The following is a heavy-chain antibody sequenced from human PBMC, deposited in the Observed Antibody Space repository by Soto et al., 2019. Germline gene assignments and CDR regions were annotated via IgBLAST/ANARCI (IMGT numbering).Heavy chain of an antibody. V-gene: IGHV3-15*01. CDR2: IKSKTDGGTT. CDR1: GFTFSNAW. D-gene: IGHD3-9*01. Sequence: EVQLVESGGGLVKPGGSLRLSCAASGFTFSNAWMNWVRQAPGKGLEWVGRIKSKTDGGTTDYAAHVKGRFTISRDDSKNTLYLQMNSLKTEDTAMYYCTTGRFDWYYYCYGMDVWGQGTTVTVSS. CDR3: TTGRFDWYYYCYGMDV. J-gene: IGHJ6*02.